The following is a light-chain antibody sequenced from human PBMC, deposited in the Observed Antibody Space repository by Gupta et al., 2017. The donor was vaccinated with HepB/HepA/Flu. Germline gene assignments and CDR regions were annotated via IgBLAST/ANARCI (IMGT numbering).Light chain of an antibody. CDR2: ENN. Sequence: QSVLTQPPSVSVAPVKKVTISCSGSSSNIGTNYVSWYQQPPGTAPKLLIYENNKRPAGIPDRFSGSKSGTSATLGITGLQTGDEADYYCGTWDSSLSARVFGGGTKLTVL. J-gene: IGLJ2*01. CDR3: GTWDSSLSARV. CDR1: SSNIGTNY. V-gene: IGLV1-51*02.